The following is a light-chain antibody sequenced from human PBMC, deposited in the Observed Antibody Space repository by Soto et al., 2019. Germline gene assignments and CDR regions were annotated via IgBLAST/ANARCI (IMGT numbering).Light chain of an antibody. J-gene: IGKJ1*01. Sequence: DIQMTQSPSTRSASVGDRVTITCRASQSISSWLAWYQQKPGKAPKLLIYDASSLESGVPSRFSGSGSGTEFTLTISSLQSEDFAVYYCQHYNNWLWTFGQGTKV. V-gene: IGKV1-5*01. CDR1: QSISSW. CDR3: QHYNNWLWT. CDR2: DAS.